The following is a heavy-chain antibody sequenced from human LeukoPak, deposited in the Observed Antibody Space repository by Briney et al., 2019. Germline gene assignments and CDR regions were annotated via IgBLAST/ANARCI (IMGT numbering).Heavy chain of an antibody. CDR1: RFTFSSYG. CDR2: ISYDGSNK. J-gene: IGHJ1*01. V-gene: IGHV3-30*03. CDR3: AIKTSEYYYGSGSNFQH. Sequence: GGSLRLSCAASRFTFSSYGMHWVRQAPGKGLEWVAVISYDGSNKYYADSVKGRFTISRDNSKNTLYLQMNSLRAEDTAVYYCAIKTSEYYYGSGSNFQHWGQGTLVTVSS. D-gene: IGHD3-10*01.